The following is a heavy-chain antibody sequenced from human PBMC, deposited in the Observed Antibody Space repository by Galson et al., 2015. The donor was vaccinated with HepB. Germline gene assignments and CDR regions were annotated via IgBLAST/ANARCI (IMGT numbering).Heavy chain of an antibody. D-gene: IGHD4-23*01. CDR1: GYTFTGYY. V-gene: IGHV1-2*02. J-gene: IGHJ5*02. CDR3: ARGVGATVVTLRSGINWFDP. Sequence: SVKVSCQASGYTFTGYYMHWVRQAPGQGLEWMGWINPNRGVTNYAQKFQGRVPMTRDTSISTAYMELSRLRSDDTAVYYCARGVGATVVTLRSGINWFDPWGQGTLGTVSS. CDR2: INPNRGVT.